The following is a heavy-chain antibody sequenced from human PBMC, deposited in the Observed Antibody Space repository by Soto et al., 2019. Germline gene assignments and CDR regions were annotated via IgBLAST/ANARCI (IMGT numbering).Heavy chain of an antibody. J-gene: IGHJ4*02. CDR2: IHHGGIT. Sequence: SETLSLTCAVYGGSFSAYYWSWIRQPPGKGLEWIGEIHHGGITNYNPSLKSRVTISVDTSKNQFSLNLRSVTAADTAVYYCARSGELLLTHYFDSWGQGTLVTVS. D-gene: IGHD1-7*01. CDR3: ARSGELLLTHYFDS. V-gene: IGHV4-34*01. CDR1: GGSFSAYY.